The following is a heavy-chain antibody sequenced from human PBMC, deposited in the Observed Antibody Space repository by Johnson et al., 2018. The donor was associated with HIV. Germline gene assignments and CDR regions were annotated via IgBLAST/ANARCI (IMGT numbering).Heavy chain of an antibody. Sequence: QVQLVESGGGVVQPGKSLRLSCAASGFTFSSYAMHWVRQAPGKGLEWVALISYDGSNKDYADSVKGRFTISRDNSKNTLYLQMNSLRAEDTAVYYCAKDYSGGDGAFDIWGQGTMVTVSS. V-gene: IGHV3-30*04. D-gene: IGHD1-26*01. J-gene: IGHJ3*02. CDR2: ISYDGSNK. CDR1: GFTFSSYA. CDR3: AKDYSGGDGAFDI.